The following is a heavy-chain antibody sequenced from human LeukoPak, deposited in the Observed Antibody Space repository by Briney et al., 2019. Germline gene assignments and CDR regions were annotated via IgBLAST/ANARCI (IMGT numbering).Heavy chain of an antibody. J-gene: IGHJ6*03. D-gene: IGHD3-3*01. CDR3: ARVPDPNYDFWSGYYTGDYYYYMDV. CDR2: IYYSGST. Sequence: PSETLSLTCTVSGGSISSYYWSWIRQPPGKGLEWIGYIYYSGSTNYNPSLKSRVTISVDTSKNQFSLKLSSVTAADTAVYYCARVPDPNYDFWSGYYTGDYYYYMDVWGKGTTVTVSS. V-gene: IGHV4-59*01. CDR1: GGSISSYY.